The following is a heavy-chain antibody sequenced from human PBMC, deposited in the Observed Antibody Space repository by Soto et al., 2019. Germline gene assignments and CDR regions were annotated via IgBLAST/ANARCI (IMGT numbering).Heavy chain of an antibody. CDR1: GFSLTTGKMG. J-gene: IGHJ6*02. D-gene: IGHD4-17*01. V-gene: IGHV2-26*01. Sequence: GSGPTLVNPTETLTLTCTVSGFSLTTGKMGVSWIRQPPGKALEWLAHIFSDNERSYSTSLQGRLTISKDTSGSQVVLSMTNVDPVGTATYYCARMNVDSYQFYYAMDVWGQGTTVTVSS. CDR2: IFSDNER. CDR3: ARMNVDSYQFYYAMDV.